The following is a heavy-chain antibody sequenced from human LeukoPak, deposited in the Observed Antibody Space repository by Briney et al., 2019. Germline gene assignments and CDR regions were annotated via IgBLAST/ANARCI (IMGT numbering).Heavy chain of an antibody. D-gene: IGHD6-6*01. Sequence: GGSLRLSCAASGFTFSTYAMNWVRQAPGKGLEWVSYISSSSSTIYYADSVKGRFTISRDNAKNSLYLQMNSLRAEDTAVYYCARVRSSSFPRPAPFDYWGQGTLVTVSS. CDR2: ISSSSSTI. CDR3: ARVRSSSFPRPAPFDY. V-gene: IGHV3-48*01. CDR1: GFTFSTYA. J-gene: IGHJ4*02.